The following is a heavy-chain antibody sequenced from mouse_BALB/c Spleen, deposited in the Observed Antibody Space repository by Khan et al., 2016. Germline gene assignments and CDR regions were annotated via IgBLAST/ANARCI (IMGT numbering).Heavy chain of an antibody. D-gene: IGHD4-1*01. V-gene: IGHV1-7*01. CDR3: ARAWDGFDY. J-gene: IGHJ2*01. CDR2: INPNTGYT. CDR1: GYTFSSYW. Sequence: QVQLQQSGAELAKPGASVKMSCKASGYTFSSYWMHWVKQRPEQGLEWIGYINPNTGYTEYNQKFKDKATLTADKSSSTAYMQLNSLTSEDSAVYYCARAWDGFDYCGQGTTLTVSS.